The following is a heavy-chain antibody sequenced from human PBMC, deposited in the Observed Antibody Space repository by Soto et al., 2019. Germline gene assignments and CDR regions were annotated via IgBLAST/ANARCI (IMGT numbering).Heavy chain of an antibody. V-gene: IGHV2-5*02. CDR2: IYWDDDK. CDR3: AYTYYASGADFKY. J-gene: IGHJ4*02. Sequence: QITLKESGPTLVKPTQTLTLTCTFSGFSLGTSSGVGVGWIRQPPAKALECLALIYWDDDKRYSPSLRSRLTITKDTSKTQVVLTVTNMDPVDTATYYCAYTYYASGADFKYWGQGTQVTVSS. CDR1: GFSLGTSSGVG. D-gene: IGHD3-10*01.